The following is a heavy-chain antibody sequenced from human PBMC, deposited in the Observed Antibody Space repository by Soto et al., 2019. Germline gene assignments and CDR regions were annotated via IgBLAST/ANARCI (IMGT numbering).Heavy chain of an antibody. CDR2: ISGSGGST. Sequence: PGGSLRLSCAASGFTFSSYAMSWVRQAPGKGLEWVSAISGSGGSTYYADSVKGRFTISRDNSKNTLYLQMNSLRAEDTAVYYCAKSYWPIFWFGESTYFDYWGQGTLVTVSS. CDR1: GFTFSSYA. CDR3: AKSYWPIFWFGESTYFDY. J-gene: IGHJ4*02. V-gene: IGHV3-23*01. D-gene: IGHD3-10*01.